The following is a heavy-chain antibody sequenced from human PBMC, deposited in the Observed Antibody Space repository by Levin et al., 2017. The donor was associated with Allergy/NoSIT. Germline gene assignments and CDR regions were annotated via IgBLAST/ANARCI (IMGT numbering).Heavy chain of an antibody. J-gene: IGHJ4*02. V-gene: IGHV3-48*01. CDR1: GFTFSSYS. CDR2: ISSSSSTI. Sequence: GGSLRLSCAASGFTFSSYSMNWVRQAPGKGLEWVSYISSSSSTIYYADSVKGRFTISRDNAKNSLYLQMNSLRAEDTAVYYCAATYYYGSGSYYKGGLDYWGQGTLVTVSS. D-gene: IGHD3-10*01. CDR3: AATYYYGSGSYYKGGLDY.